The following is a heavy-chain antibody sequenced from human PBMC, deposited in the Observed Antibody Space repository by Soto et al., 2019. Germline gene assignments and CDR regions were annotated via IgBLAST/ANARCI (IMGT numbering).Heavy chain of an antibody. CDR3: ARELERYFDF. D-gene: IGHD1-1*01. J-gene: IGHJ2*01. V-gene: IGHV3-30-3*01. CDR1: GLTFSSYA. CDR2: ISYDGRNK. Sequence: QVQLVESGGGVVQPGRSLRLSCAASGLTFSSYAMHWVRQAPGKGLEWVAVISYDGRNKYYADSVKGRFTISRDNPKNTLYLQVDSLRAEATAVYYCARELERYFDFWGRGTLVTVSS.